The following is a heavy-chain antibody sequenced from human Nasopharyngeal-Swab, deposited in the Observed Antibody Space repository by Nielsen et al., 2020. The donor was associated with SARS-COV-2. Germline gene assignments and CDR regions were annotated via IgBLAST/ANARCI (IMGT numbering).Heavy chain of an antibody. V-gene: IGHV3-30*18. Sequence: GESLKISCAASGFTFSSYGMHWVRQAPGKGLEWVAVISYDGSNKYYADSVKGRFTISRDNPKNTLYLQMNSLRAEDTAVYYCAKEAGYYDILTGYYLSLGYGMDVWGQGTTVTVSS. CDR1: GFTFSSYG. J-gene: IGHJ6*02. CDR3: AKEAGYYDILTGYYLSLGYGMDV. D-gene: IGHD3-9*01. CDR2: ISYDGSNK.